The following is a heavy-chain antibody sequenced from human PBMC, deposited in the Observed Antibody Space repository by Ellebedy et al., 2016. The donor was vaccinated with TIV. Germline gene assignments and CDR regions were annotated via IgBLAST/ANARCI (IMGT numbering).Heavy chain of an antibody. V-gene: IGHV3-30*02. D-gene: IGHD3-22*01. CDR2: MRYDGSNK. CDR1: GFSFKTYG. Sequence: GESLKISCAASGFSFKTYGMHWVRQAPGKGLEWVAFMRYDGSNKYYADSVKGRFTISRDNSKNTLYLRMNSLRAEDTAVYYCAKFPYYYDSSVYSFWGQGTLVTVSS. J-gene: IGHJ4*02. CDR3: AKFPYYYDSSVYSF.